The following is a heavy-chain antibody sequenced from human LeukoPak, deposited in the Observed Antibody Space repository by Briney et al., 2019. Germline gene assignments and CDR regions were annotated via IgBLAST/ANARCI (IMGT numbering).Heavy chain of an antibody. CDR3: ATGQLELLGLGY. V-gene: IGHV1-24*01. CDR1: GYTLTELS. Sequence: ASVKVSCKVSGYTLTELSMHWVRQAPGKGLGWMGGFDPEDGETIYAQKFQGRVTMTEDTSTDTAYMELSSLRSEDTAVYYCATGQLELLGLGYWGQGTLVTVSS. CDR2: FDPEDGET. D-gene: IGHD1-7*01. J-gene: IGHJ4*02.